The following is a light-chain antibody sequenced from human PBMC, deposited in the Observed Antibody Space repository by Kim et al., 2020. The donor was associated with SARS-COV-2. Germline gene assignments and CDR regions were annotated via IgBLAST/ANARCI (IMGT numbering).Light chain of an antibody. J-gene: IGLJ2*01. Sequence: PGQTASSNCSGDGVRKSPNCWYQRRPGQSPVLVIFQNVQRPSGIPERFSGSKSGNTATLTISGTQTMDEADYYCQAWDRNTVIFGGGTQLTVL. CDR3: QAWDRNTVI. CDR2: QNV. V-gene: IGLV3-1*01. CDR1: GVRKSP.